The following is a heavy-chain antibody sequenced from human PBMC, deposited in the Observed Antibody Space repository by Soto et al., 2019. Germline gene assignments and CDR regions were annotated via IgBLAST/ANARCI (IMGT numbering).Heavy chain of an antibody. V-gene: IGHV3-23*01. J-gene: IGHJ4*02. D-gene: IGHD1-26*01. Sequence: PGGSLRLSCAGSGFTFSDYPMTWVRQAPGKGLEWVSGISGGGGGTYYADSVKGRFTISRDNSKNTLYLQMNSRRAEDTALYYFARDGPGGSYVDYWGEGRLVTGSS. CDR3: ARDGPGGSYVDY. CDR1: GFTFSDYP. CDR2: ISGGGGGT.